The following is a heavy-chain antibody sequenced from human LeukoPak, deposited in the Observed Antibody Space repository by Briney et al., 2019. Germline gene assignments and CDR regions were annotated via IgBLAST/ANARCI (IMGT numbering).Heavy chain of an antibody. D-gene: IGHD2-2*01. J-gene: IGHJ4*02. Sequence: GESLKISCKGSGYDFTNYWIAWVRQMPGKGLEWMGIIYPGDSDTRYSPSFQGQVTISTDKSISTAYLQWSSLKASDTAIYYCARQGPLGYCSSPSCFPSSDYWGQGTLVTVSS. V-gene: IGHV5-51*01. CDR1: GYDFTNYW. CDR3: ARQGPLGYCSSPSCFPSSDY. CDR2: IYPGDSDT.